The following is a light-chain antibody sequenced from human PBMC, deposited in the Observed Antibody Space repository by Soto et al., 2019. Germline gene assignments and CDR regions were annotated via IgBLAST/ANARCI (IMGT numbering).Light chain of an antibody. CDR2: DAS. Sequence: DIHMTQSPSTLSASVGDRVTITCRASQTIISWLAWYQQKPGKAPKLLIYDASNLQSGIPSGFSGSGSGTECTRTISSLQPDDVATYYCQQYNSYSWTFGQGTKVDIK. J-gene: IGKJ1*01. CDR3: QQYNSYSWT. V-gene: IGKV1-5*01. CDR1: QTIISW.